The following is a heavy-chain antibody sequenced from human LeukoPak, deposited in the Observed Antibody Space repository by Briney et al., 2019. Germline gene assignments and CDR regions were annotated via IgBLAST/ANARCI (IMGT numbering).Heavy chain of an antibody. Sequence: GRSLRLSCAASGFTFDDYAMHWARQAPGKGLEWVSGISWNSGSIGYADSVKGRFTISRDNAKNSLYLQMNSLRAEDMALYYCAKDIAAAALYAFDIWGQGTMVTVSS. CDR2: ISWNSGSI. CDR1: GFTFDDYA. J-gene: IGHJ3*02. V-gene: IGHV3-9*03. CDR3: AKDIAAAALYAFDI. D-gene: IGHD6-13*01.